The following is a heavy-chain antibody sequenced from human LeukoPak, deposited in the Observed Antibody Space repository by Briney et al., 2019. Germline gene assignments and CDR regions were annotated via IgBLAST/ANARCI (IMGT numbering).Heavy chain of an antibody. CDR3: AREGCSDWYRPLDY. CDR1: GGSISDSY. CDR2: IYSSGST. J-gene: IGHJ4*02. V-gene: IGHV4-4*07. Sequence: PSETLSLTCTVSGGSISDSYWSWLRQPAGKGLEWIGRIYSSGSTNYNSSLKSRVTMSVDTSKNQFSLKLSSVTAADTAVYYCAREGCSDWYRPLDYWGQGTLVTVSS. D-gene: IGHD6-19*01.